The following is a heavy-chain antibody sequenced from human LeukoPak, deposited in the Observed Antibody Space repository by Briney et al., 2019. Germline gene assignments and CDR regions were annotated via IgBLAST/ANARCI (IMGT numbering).Heavy chain of an antibody. D-gene: IGHD6-19*01. CDR1: GFTFSNAW. CDR2: IKSKTDAGTT. Sequence: GGSLRLSCAASGFTFSNAWMNWVRQAPGKGLEWVGRIKSKTDAGTTDYAAPVKGRFTISRDDSKNTLYLQMNSLKTEDTAVYYCTTETYQFSSGWSFDYWGQGTRVTVSS. CDR3: TTETYQFSSGWSFDY. V-gene: IGHV3-15*01. J-gene: IGHJ4*02.